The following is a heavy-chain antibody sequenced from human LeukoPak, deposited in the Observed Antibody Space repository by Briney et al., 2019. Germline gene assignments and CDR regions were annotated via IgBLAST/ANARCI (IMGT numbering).Heavy chain of an antibody. J-gene: IGHJ6*02. Sequence: SETLSLTCTVSGGSVSSGSYYWSWIRQPPGKGLEWIGYIYYSGSTNYNPSLKSRVTISVDTSKNQFSLKLSPVTAADTVVYYCARDNWNYGSSMDVWGQGTTVTVSS. CDR3: ARDNWNYGSSMDV. CDR2: IYYSGST. CDR1: GGSVSSGSYY. D-gene: IGHD1-7*01. V-gene: IGHV4-61*01.